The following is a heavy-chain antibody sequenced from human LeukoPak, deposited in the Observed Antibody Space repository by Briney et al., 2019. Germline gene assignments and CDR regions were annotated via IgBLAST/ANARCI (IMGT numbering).Heavy chain of an antibody. CDR3: ATFDY. J-gene: IGHJ4*02. Sequence: XKAXGGTFSSYAISWVRQAPGQGLEWMGGIIPIFGTANYAQRFQGRVTITTDESTSTAYMELSGLRSEDTAVYYCATFDYWGQGTLVTVSS. CDR1: GGTFSSYA. V-gene: IGHV1-69*05. CDR2: IIPIFGTA.